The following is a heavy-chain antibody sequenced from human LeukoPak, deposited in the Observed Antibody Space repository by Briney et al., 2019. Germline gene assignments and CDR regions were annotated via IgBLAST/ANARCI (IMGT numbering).Heavy chain of an antibody. CDR1: GFTFSSYW. J-gene: IGHJ5*02. CDR2: INSDGSST. V-gene: IGHV3-74*01. CDR3: ARGGYYGSGSYSPRFDP. Sequence: SGGSLRLSCAASGFTFSSYWMHWVRQAPGKGLVWVSRINSDGSSTSYADSVKGRFTISRDNAKNTLYLQMNSLRAEDTAVYYCARGGYYGSGSYSPRFDPWGQGTLVTVSS. D-gene: IGHD3-10*01.